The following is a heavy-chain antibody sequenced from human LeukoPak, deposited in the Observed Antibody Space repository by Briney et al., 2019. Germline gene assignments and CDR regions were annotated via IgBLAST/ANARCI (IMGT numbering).Heavy chain of an antibody. Sequence: APVKVSCKASGYTFTSYDINWVRQATGQGLEWMGWMNPNSGNTGCAQKFQGRVTMTRNTSISTAYMELSSLRSEDTAVYYCARVGLAAAGRDENWGQGTLVTVSS. D-gene: IGHD6-13*01. J-gene: IGHJ4*02. CDR1: GYTFTSYD. CDR3: ARVGLAAAGRDEN. CDR2: MNPNSGNT. V-gene: IGHV1-8*01.